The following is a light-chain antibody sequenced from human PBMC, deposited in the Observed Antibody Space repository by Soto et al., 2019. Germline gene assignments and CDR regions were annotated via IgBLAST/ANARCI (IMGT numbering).Light chain of an antibody. CDR3: TSFPSSMTNV. Sequence: QSALTQPASVSGSSGESITISCTGTSRDVGGYNSVSWYQHHPGKAPKLILYDVGERPSRVSYCFTGSKSGNTASRTITWIQAADEADYFCTSFPSSMTNVFGRWTMMTVL. CDR2: DVG. J-gene: IGLJ1*01. V-gene: IGLV2-14*03. CDR1: SRDVGGYNS.